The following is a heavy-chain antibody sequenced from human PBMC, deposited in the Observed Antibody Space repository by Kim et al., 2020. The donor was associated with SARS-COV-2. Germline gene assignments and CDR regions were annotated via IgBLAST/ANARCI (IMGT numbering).Heavy chain of an antibody. CDR3: AKDRRLAAFEDYYYGMDV. V-gene: IGHV3-30*18. CDR1: GFTFSSYG. D-gene: IGHD6-13*01. CDR2: ISYDGSNK. J-gene: IGHJ6*02. Sequence: GGSLRLSCAASGFTFSSYGMHWVRQAPGKGLEWVAVISYDGSNKYYADSVKGRFTISRDNSKNTLYLQMNSLRAEDTAVYYCAKDRRLAAFEDYYYGMDVWGQGTTVTVSS.